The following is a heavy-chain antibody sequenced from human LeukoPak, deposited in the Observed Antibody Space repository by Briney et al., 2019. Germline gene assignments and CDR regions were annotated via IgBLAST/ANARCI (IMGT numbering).Heavy chain of an antibody. CDR1: GYTFTGYY. D-gene: IGHD6-6*01. CDR2: INPNSGGT. J-gene: IGHJ4*02. CDR3: ASSEYSSSYFDY. V-gene: IGHV1-2*02. Sequence: ASVKVSCKASGYTFTGYYMHWVRQAPGQGLEWMGSINPNSGGTNYAQKFQGRVTMTRDTSISTAYMELSRLRSDDTAVYYCASSEYSSSYFDYWGQGTLVTVSS.